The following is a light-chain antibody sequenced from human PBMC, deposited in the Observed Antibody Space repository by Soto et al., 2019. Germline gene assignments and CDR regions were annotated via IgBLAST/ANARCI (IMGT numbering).Light chain of an antibody. CDR2: GNS. CDR1: SSNIGAGYD. V-gene: IGLV1-40*01. J-gene: IGLJ1*01. CDR3: QSYDSSLSAPGV. Sequence: QSVLTQPPSVSGAPGQRVTISCTGSSSNIGAGYDVHWYQQLPGTAPKLLIYGNSNRPSGVPDRFSGSKSGTSASLAITGLQAEDEADYYCQSYDSSLSAPGVSGTGTKLTVL.